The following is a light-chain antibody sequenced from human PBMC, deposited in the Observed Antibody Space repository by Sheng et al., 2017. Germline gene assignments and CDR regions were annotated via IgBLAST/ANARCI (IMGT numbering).Light chain of an antibody. CDR2: GNN. CDR1: YSNIGSNH. V-gene: IGLV1-51*01. Sequence: QPVLTQPPSLSAAPGQTVTISCSGSYSNIGSNHVSWYQQLPGTAPKLLIYGNNQRHSGIPDRFSGSRSGTTATLAITGLQTGDEADYYCGTWDTSVSAGRVFGGGTKLTV. CDR3: GTWDTSVSAGRV. J-gene: IGLJ3*02.